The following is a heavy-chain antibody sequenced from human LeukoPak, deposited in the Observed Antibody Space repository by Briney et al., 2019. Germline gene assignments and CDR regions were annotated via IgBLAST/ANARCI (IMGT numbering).Heavy chain of an antibody. V-gene: IGHV1-18*01. J-gene: IGHJ5*02. CDR2: ISAYNGNT. D-gene: IGHD3-10*01. CDR1: GYTFSSYG. CDR3: ARQMYGSGSNWFDP. Sequence: GASVKVSCKASGYTFSSYGISWVRQAPGQGLEWMGWISAYNGNTNYAQKLQGRVTTTTDTSTSTAYMELRSLRSDDTAVYYCARQMYGSGSNWFDPWGQGTLVTVSS.